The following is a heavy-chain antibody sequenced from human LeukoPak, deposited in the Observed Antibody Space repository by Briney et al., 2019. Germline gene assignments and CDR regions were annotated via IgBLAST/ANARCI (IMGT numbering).Heavy chain of an antibody. CDR1: RFTISNYW. CDR3: ARDLFDY. Sequence: PGGSLRLSCAVSRFTISNYWMSWVRQAPGKGLEWVANIKQDGSGEFYVDSVKGRFTISRDSAKNSLYLQMNSLRDEDTAVYYCARDLFDYWGQGTLVTVSS. J-gene: IGHJ4*02. CDR2: IKQDGSGE. V-gene: IGHV3-7*01.